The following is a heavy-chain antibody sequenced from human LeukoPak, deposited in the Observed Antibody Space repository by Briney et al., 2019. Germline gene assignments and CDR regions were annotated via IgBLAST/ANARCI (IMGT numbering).Heavy chain of an antibody. Sequence: GGSLRLSCAASGFTFNNYAMTWVRQAPGKGLEWVANIKQDGSAKYYVDSVKGRLTISRDNAKSLLYLQMNSLRAEDAAVYYCAGGQGFLIDYWGQGTLVTVSS. V-gene: IGHV3-7*01. D-gene: IGHD3-3*01. J-gene: IGHJ4*02. CDR3: AGGQGFLIDY. CDR1: GFTFNNYA. CDR2: IKQDGSAK.